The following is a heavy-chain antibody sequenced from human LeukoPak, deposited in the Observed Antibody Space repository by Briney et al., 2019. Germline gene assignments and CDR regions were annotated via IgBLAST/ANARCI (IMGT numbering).Heavy chain of an antibody. J-gene: IGHJ4*02. V-gene: IGHV3-30*01. Sequence: PGKSLRLSCAASGFTFSNYAMHWVRQAPGKGLEWVSLISSGGTYEYYADSVKGRFTISRDNSKNTLYLQLNSLRAEDTAVYYCAGGGIRQTFDNWGQGTLVTVSS. CDR3: AGGGIRQTFDN. CDR2: ISSGGTYE. D-gene: IGHD3-3*02. CDR1: GFTFSNYA.